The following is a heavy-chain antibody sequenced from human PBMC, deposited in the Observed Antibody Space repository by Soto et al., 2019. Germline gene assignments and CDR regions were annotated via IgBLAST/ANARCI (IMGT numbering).Heavy chain of an antibody. Sequence: ASVKVSFKVSGYTLTELSMHWVRQAPGKGLEWMGGFDPEDGETIYAQKFQGRVTMTEDTSTDTAYMELSSLRSEDTAVYYCATFSVPWFSPGSMVTSAFDIWGQGTMVTVSS. V-gene: IGHV1-24*01. CDR3: ATFSVPWFSPGSMVTSAFDI. CDR2: FDPEDGET. D-gene: IGHD5-18*01. J-gene: IGHJ3*02. CDR1: GYTLTELS.